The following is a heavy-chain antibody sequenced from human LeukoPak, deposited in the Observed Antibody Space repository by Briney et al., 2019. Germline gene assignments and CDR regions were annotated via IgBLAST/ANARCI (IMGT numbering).Heavy chain of an antibody. V-gene: IGHV1-46*01. Sequence: GASVKVSCKASGYTFTSYYIHWVRQAPGQGLEYMGIIRPSGSTAYAQKFLGRVTMTRDTSTSAVYMELSSLRSEDTAVYYCAREGPETYNFDFWGQGTQVTVSS. CDR2: IRPSGST. D-gene: IGHD5-18*01. CDR3: AREGPETYNFDF. CDR1: GYTFTSYY. J-gene: IGHJ4*02.